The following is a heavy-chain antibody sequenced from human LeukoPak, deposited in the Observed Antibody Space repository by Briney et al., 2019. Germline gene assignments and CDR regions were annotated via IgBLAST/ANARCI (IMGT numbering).Heavy chain of an antibody. V-gene: IGHV4-59*08. CDR2: IYYSGST. CDR3: ARRTGPHWFDP. J-gene: IGHJ5*02. CDR1: GGSISSYY. Sequence: PSETLSLTCTVSGGSISSYYWSWIRQPPGKGLEWIGYIYYSGSTNYNPSLKSRVTISVDTSKNQFSLKLSSVTAADTAVYYCARRTGPHWFDPWGQGTLVTVSS.